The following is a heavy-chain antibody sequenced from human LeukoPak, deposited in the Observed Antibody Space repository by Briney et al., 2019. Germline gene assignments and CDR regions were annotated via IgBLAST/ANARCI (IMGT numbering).Heavy chain of an antibody. D-gene: IGHD3-9*01. CDR1: GFTFSSYA. Sequence: GSLRLSCAASGFTFSSYAMSWVRQAPGKGLEWVSAISGSGGSTYYADPVKGRFTISRDNSKDTLYLQMNSLTADDTAVYYCAKDSPVNYNILAGYIDYWGQGTLVTVSS. CDR3: AKDSPVNYNILAGYIDY. J-gene: IGHJ4*02. CDR2: ISGSGGST. V-gene: IGHV3-23*01.